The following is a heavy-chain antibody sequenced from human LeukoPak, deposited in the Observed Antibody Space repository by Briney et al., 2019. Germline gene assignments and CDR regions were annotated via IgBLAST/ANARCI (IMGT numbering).Heavy chain of an antibody. D-gene: IGHD1-20*01. Sequence: GGPLRLSCAVSGFTFNNHWMHWVRQAPGKGLVWISRINTDGRTTNYADSVKGRFTISRDNARNMFYLQMNSLRAEDTAVYYCARDVNWNQVDYWGQGSLVTVSS. J-gene: IGHJ4*02. CDR3: ARDVNWNQVDY. V-gene: IGHV3-74*01. CDR2: INTDGRTT. CDR1: GFTFNNHW.